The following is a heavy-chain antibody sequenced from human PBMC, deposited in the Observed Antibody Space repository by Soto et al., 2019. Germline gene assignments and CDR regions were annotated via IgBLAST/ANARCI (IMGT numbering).Heavy chain of an antibody. V-gene: IGHV3-74*01. Sequence: GGSLRLSCAASGFSFSNYWMYCVRQAPGKGLVWVSRISSDGSSTSYADSVKGRFTISRDNAENTLYLQMNSLRAEDTAVYYCAKGTVGAMGCFGHWGQGTLVTVSS. D-gene: IGHD1-26*01. CDR1: GFSFSNYW. J-gene: IGHJ5*02. CDR3: AKGTVGAMGCFGH. CDR2: ISSDGSST.